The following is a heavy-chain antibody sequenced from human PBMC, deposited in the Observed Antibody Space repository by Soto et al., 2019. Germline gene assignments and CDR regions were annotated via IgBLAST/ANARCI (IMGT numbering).Heavy chain of an antibody. D-gene: IGHD3-10*01. V-gene: IGHV3-30*04. CDR2: ISYDGENQ. J-gene: IGHJ5*02. Sequence: GGSLRLSCAASGFSFSHYAMHWVRQPPGKGLEWVALISYDGENQYFTDSVRGRFTISRDNSKTAVYLEMNNLRLDDTATYYCVSPHSESSNAFDLWGQGTLVTVSS. CDR3: VSPHSESSNAFDL. CDR1: GFSFSHYA.